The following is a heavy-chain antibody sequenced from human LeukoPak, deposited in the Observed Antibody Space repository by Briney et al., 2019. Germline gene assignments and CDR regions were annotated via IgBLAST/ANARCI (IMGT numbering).Heavy chain of an antibody. CDR3: ARNIWFGESADAFDI. CDR2: INPNSGGT. J-gene: IGHJ3*02. V-gene: IGHV1-2*02. Sequence: ASVTVSCKASGYTFIGYYMHWVRQAPGQGLEWMGWINPNSGGTNYAQKFQGRVTMTRDKSIRTAYMELSRLTSDDTAVYYCARNIWFGESADAFDIWGQGTMVTVSS. CDR1: GYTFIGYY. D-gene: IGHD3-10*01.